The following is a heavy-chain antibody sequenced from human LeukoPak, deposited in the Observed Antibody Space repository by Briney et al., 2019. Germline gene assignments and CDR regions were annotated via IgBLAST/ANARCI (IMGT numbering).Heavy chain of an antibody. V-gene: IGHV4-4*02. CDR1: GGSISSSNW. CDR3: ARGSRGWYSHFDY. Sequence: SGTLSLTCAVSGGSISSSNWWSWVRQPPGKGLEWIGEIYHSGSTNYNPSLKSRVTISVDKSKNRFSLKLSSVTAADTAVYYCARGSRGWYSHFDYWGQGTLVTVSS. D-gene: IGHD6-19*01. CDR2: IYHSGST. J-gene: IGHJ4*02.